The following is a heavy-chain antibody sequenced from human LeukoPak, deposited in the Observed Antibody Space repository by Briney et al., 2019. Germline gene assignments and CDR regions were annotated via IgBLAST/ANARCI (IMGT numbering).Heavy chain of an antibody. CDR2: IYYSGST. V-gene: IGHV4-59*08. Sequence: SETLSLTCTVSGGSISSYYWSWIRQPPGKGLEWIGYIYYSGSTNYNPSLKSRVTISVDTSKNQFSLKLSSVTAADTAVYYCARHGSPLSDFDYWGQGTLVTVSS. CDR1: GGSISSYY. D-gene: IGHD3-10*01. J-gene: IGHJ4*02. CDR3: ARHGSPLSDFDY.